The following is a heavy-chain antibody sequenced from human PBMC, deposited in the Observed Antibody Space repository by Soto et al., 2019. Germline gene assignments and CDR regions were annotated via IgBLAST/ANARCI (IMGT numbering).Heavy chain of an antibody. CDR1: Y. Sequence: YRRWLRQDTGQGLEWMGIINPSGGSTSYAQKFQGRVTMTRDTSTSTVYMELSSLRSEDTAVYYCARDGTYGMDVWGQGTTVTVSS. CDR3: ARDGTYGMDV. J-gene: IGHJ6*02. V-gene: IGHV1-46*01. D-gene: IGHD1-26*01. CDR2: INPSGGST.